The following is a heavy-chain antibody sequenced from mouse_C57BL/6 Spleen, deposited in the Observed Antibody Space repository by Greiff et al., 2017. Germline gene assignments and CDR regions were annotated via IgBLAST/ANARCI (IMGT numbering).Heavy chain of an antibody. J-gene: IGHJ1*03. D-gene: IGHD1-1*01. CDR3: ARVRRDYGSSYWCFDV. Sequence: EVMLVESGGGLVKPGGSLKLSCAASGFTFSSYAMSWVRQTPEKRLEWVATISDGGSYTYYPDNVKGRFTISRDNAKNNLYLQMSHLKSEDTAMYYCARVRRDYGSSYWCFDVWGTGTTVTVSS. V-gene: IGHV5-4*03. CDR2: ISDGGSYT. CDR1: GFTFSSYA.